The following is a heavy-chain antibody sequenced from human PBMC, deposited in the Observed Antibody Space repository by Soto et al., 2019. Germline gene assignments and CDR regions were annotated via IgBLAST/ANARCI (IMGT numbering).Heavy chain of an antibody. J-gene: IGHJ6*02. CDR1: GYTFTRYG. V-gene: IGHV1-18*01. CDR3: AKNGQPPYYYYCLDV. CDR2: ISGYNGDT. Sequence: ASVKLSCKASGYTFTRYGISWVRQAPGQGLEWMGWISGYNGDTNYAQKFQDRVSMTIDTSTGTAYMELRSLTSDDTAIYYCAKNGQPPYYYYCLDVWGQGTKVTVSS. D-gene: IGHD2-8*01.